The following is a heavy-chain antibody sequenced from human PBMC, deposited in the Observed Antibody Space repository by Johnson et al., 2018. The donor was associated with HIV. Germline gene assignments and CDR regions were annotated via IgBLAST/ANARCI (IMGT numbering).Heavy chain of an antibody. J-gene: IGHJ3*02. V-gene: IGHV3-7*03. CDR1: GFTFSNYW. D-gene: IGHD6-19*01. CDR2: IMNTGSTI. Sequence: VLLVESGGGLVQPGGSLRLSCAASGFTFSNYWMSWVRQAPGKGLEWVATIMNTGSTIYYADSLKGRFTISRDNAKNSLYLQMNSLRAEDTAVYYCATSVSGWNCGLDAFDIWGQGTMVTVSP. CDR3: ATSVSGWNCGLDAFDI.